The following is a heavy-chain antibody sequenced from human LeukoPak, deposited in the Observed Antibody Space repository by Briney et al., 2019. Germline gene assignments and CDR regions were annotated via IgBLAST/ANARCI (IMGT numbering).Heavy chain of an antibody. CDR2: IYASGNT. V-gene: IGHV4-61*02. CDR1: GDSITTNNYY. CDR3: AREGCSRGWCWFDP. Sequence: TSETLSLTCTVSGDSITTNNYYWSWIRQPAGKGLEWIGRIYASGNTNYNPSLKSRVTISVDTSKNQFSLRLSSVTAADTAVYYCAREGCSRGWCWFDPWGQGTLVTVSS. J-gene: IGHJ5*02. D-gene: IGHD2-2*01.